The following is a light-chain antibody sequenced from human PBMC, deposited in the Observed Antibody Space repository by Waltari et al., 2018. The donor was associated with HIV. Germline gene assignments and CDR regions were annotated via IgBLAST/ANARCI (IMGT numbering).Light chain of an antibody. CDR2: DVI. Sequence: QSALTQPPSASGSPGQSVTLSCTGTSSDVGGYTCVSWHQHHPGKAPKLMIYDVIKRPSGVPDRFSGSKSGNTASLTVSGLQPEDEADYYCSSHAGSKVVFGGGTRLIVL. V-gene: IGLV2-8*01. CDR3: SSHAGSKVV. CDR1: SSDVGGYTC. J-gene: IGLJ2*01.